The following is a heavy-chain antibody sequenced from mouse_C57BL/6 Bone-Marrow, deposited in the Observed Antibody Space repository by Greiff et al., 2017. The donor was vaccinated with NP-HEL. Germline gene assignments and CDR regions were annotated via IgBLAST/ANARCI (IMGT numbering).Heavy chain of an antibody. J-gene: IGHJ4*01. CDR2: IDPSDSYT. D-gene: IGHD2-10*02. CDR3: TRSVWYPYYYAMDY. CDR1: GYTFTSYW. Sequence: QVHVKQSGAELVMPGASVKLSCKASGYTFTSYWMHWVKQRPGQGLEWIGEIDPSDSYTNYNQKFKGMSTLTVNKSSSTAYMQLSSLTSEDSAVYNCTRSVWYPYYYAMDYWDQGTSVTVSS. V-gene: IGHV1-69*01.